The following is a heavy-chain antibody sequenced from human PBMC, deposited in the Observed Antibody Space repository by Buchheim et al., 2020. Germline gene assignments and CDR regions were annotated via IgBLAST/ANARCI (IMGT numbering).Heavy chain of an antibody. Sequence: QEQLVESGGGLVKPGGSLRLSCAASGFTFGDHQMTWVRQAPGKGLEWVSYISKSGRAVYYEDSVRGRFTISRDNTKKSLYLEMTSLTPEDTAVYYCARDKLAYDYGMDVWGHGTT. CDR3: ARDKLAYDYGMDV. CDR1: GFTFGDHQ. J-gene: IGHJ6*02. V-gene: IGHV3-11*01. CDR2: ISKSGRAV. D-gene: IGHD4-23*01.